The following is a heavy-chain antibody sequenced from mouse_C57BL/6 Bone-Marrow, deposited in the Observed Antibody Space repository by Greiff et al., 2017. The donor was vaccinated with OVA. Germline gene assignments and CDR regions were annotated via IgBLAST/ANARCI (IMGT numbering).Heavy chain of an antibody. CDR1: GYTFTSYG. D-gene: IGHD4-1*01. V-gene: IGHV1-81*01. Sequence: QVQLKESGAELARPGASVKLSCKASGYTFTSYGISWVKQRTGQGLEWIGEIYPRSGNTYYNEKFKGKATLTADKSSSTAYMELRSLTSEDSAVYFCARRTGTRYFDVWGTGTTVTVSS. J-gene: IGHJ1*03. CDR3: ARRTGTRYFDV. CDR2: IYPRSGNT.